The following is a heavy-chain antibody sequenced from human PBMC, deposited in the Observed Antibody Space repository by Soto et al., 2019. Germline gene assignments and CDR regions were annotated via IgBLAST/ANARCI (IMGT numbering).Heavy chain of an antibody. CDR1: GGSISSVNYY. V-gene: IGHV4-31*03. Sequence: SETLSLTCTVSGGSISSVNYYCSWIRQHPGKGLEWIGYIYHSGSTYYNPSLKSRVSISVDRSKNQFSLKLVSVTAADTVVYYCARTYSAYDKGYWFDPWGQGTLVTVSS. CDR3: ARTYSAYDKGYWFDP. J-gene: IGHJ5*02. CDR2: IYHSGST. D-gene: IGHD5-12*01.